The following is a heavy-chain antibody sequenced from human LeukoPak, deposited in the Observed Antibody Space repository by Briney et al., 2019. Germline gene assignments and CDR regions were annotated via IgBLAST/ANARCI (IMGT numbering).Heavy chain of an antibody. J-gene: IGHJ3*02. D-gene: IGHD3-22*01. CDR2: ISSRSSNT. CDR1: GFSFSDDY. CDR3: ARERAFCDSSGYSGRHAFDI. Sequence: EGSLRLSRAASGFSFSDDYMSWIRQAPGEGLEWLSYISSRSSNTRYADSVKGRFAVSRDNAKNSLYLQMNSLSAEDTAVYYCARERAFCDSSGYSGRHAFDIWGHGTMVSVSS. V-gene: IGHV3-11*05.